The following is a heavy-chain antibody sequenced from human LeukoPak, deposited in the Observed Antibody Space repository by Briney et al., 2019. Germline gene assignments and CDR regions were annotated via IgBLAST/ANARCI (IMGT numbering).Heavy chain of an antibody. D-gene: IGHD6-19*01. J-gene: IGHJ4*02. V-gene: IGHV4-39*07. CDR1: GGSISSSSYY. CDR3: ARGLAAVGSGWYFDY. Sequence: SETLSLTCTVSGGSISSSSYYWGWIRQPPGKGLEWIGSIYYSGSTYYNPSLKSRVTISVDTSKNQFSLKLSSVTAADTAVYYCARGLAAVGSGWYFDYWGQGTLVTVSS. CDR2: IYYSGST.